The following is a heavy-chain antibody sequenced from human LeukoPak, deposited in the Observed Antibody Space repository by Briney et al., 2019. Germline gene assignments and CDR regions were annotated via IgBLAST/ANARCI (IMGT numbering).Heavy chain of an antibody. Sequence: PGRSLRLSCAASGFTFSSYAMHWVRQAPGKGLEWVAVISYDGSNKYYADSVQGRFTISRDNSKNTLYLQMNSLRAEDTAVYYCARDRGNYAPREDDAFDIWGQGTMVTVSS. CDR3: ARDRGNYAPREDDAFDI. V-gene: IGHV3-30-3*01. D-gene: IGHD3-16*01. J-gene: IGHJ3*02. CDR2: ISYDGSNK. CDR1: GFTFSSYA.